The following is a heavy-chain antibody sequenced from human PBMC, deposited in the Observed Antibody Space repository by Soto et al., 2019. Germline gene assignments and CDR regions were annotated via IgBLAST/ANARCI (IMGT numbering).Heavy chain of an antibody. D-gene: IGHD2-15*01. Sequence: ASVKVSCKASGYTFTSNGISWVRQAPEQGLEWMGWISAYNGNTNYAQKLQGRVTMTTDTSTSTAYMELRSLRSDDTAVYYCAVVVVVAATPIRFDPWGQGTLVTVSS. CDR2: ISAYNGNT. V-gene: IGHV1-18*01. CDR1: GYTFTSNG. J-gene: IGHJ5*02. CDR3: AVVVVVAATPIRFDP.